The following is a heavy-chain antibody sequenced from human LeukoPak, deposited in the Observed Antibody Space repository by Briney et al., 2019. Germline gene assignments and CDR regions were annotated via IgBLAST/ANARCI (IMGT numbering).Heavy chain of an antibody. Sequence: GGSLRLSCAASGFTFSSCGFNWVRQSPGKGLEWVSSIGPTGTDRYYADSVRGRFTISRDNAKNSMYLQRDSLRDEDTAVYYCATETIGRHYDYWGQGTLLTVSS. J-gene: IGHJ4*02. CDR2: IGPTGTDR. CDR3: ATETIGRHYDY. D-gene: IGHD1-14*01. CDR1: GFTFSSCG. V-gene: IGHV3-21*01.